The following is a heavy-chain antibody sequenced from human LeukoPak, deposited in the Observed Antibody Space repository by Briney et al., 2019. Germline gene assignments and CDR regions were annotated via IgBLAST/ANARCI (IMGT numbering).Heavy chain of an antibody. CDR1: GGSISSSSYY. CDR2: IYYSGST. D-gene: IGHD3-9*01. CDR3: ASRLGPGSYYYMDV. J-gene: IGHJ6*03. V-gene: IGHV4-39*01. Sequence: SETLSLTCTVSGGSISSSSYYWGWIRQPPGKGLEWIGSIYYSGSTYYNPSLKSRVTISVDTSKNQFSLKLSSVTAADTAVYYCASRLGPGSYYYMDVWGKGTTVTVSS.